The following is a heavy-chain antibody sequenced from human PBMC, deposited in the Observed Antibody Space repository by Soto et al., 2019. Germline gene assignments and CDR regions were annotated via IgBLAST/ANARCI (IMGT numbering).Heavy chain of an antibody. D-gene: IGHD5-12*01. CDR3: GRGRSGEIVVFY. Sequence: KESGASVKVSCKTSGYTFTGHYIHWVRQAPGQSPEWVGEIGPKSGDTRYAQKFQGKVTMSKDTSITTVYMELTNLSPDDTAVYYCGRGRSGEIVVFYWGQRTLVTVHS. V-gene: IGHV1-2*02. CDR1: GYTFTGHY. CDR2: IGPKSGDT. J-gene: IGHJ4*02.